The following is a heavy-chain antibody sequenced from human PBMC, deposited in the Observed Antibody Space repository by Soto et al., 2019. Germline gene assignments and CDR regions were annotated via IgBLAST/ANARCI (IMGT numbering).Heavy chain of an antibody. CDR3: ARVSATGWFVNGREYFDY. J-gene: IGHJ4*02. V-gene: IGHV3-11*01. D-gene: IGHD3-10*01. CDR1: GFPFSNYY. CDR2: ISSSFVSM. Sequence: HVELVQFGGGLVKPGGSLRLSCAVSGFPFSNYYMSWIRQAPGKGLEWLADISSSFVSMHYADSVKDRFSISRDNANNSLFLQMNSLRADDTAVYYCARVSATGWFVNGREYFDYWGQGALVTVSS.